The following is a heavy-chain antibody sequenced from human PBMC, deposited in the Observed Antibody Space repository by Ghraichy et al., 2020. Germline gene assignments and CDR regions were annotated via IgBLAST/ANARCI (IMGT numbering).Heavy chain of an antibody. CDR2: IKSDGSRT. Sequence: LSLTCAASGFIFSRYWMHWVRQAPGKGLVWVSRIKSDGSRTSYAGSVKGRFTISRDNAKNTLHLQMNSLRAEDTAVYYCVRGSDYGDNENWFDPWGQGTLVTVSS. D-gene: IGHD4-17*01. V-gene: IGHV3-74*01. J-gene: IGHJ5*02. CDR1: GFIFSRYW. CDR3: VRGSDYGDNENWFDP.